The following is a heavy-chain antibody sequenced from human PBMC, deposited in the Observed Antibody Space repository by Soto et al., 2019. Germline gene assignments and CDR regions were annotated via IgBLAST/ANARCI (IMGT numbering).Heavy chain of an antibody. CDR1: GFTFSSFG. V-gene: IGHV3-30*04. CDR2: LSLDGSNK. J-gene: IGHJ4*02. D-gene: IGHD3-22*01. CDR3: AKDEYYYSRSGYYIFDS. Sequence: SLRLSCAASGFTFSSFGMHWVRQAPGKGLEWVAALSLDGSNKNYADSVKGRFTISRDNSKKTLYLQMNSLRPEDTALYYCAKDEYYYSRSGYYIFDSWGQGTLVTVS.